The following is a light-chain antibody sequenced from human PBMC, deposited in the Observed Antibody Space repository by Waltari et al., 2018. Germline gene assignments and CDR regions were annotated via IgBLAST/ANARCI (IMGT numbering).Light chain of an antibody. V-gene: IGKV1-39*01. J-gene: IGKJ2*01. CDR1: QSIRSY. Sequence: DIQMTQPPSSLSPAVVYTFTISCRASQSIRSYLNWYQQKPGKAPQLLIYAASSLQSGGPSRFSGSGSGTDFTLTISSLQPEDFANYYCQQSYSTSDTFGQGTKLEIK. CDR2: AAS. CDR3: QQSYSTSDT.